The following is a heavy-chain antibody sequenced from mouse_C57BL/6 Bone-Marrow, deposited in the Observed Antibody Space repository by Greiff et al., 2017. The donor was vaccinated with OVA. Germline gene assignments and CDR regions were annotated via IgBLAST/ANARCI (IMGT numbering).Heavy chain of an antibody. J-gene: IGHJ4*01. Sequence: VQLQQPGAELVKPGASVKMSCKASGYTFTSYWITWVKQRPGQGLEWIGDIYPGSGSTNYNEKFKSKATLTVDTSSSTAYMQLSSLTSEASAVYYCARGVTTLYYYAMDYWGQGTSVTVSS. D-gene: IGHD2-12*01. CDR1: GYTFTSYW. CDR2: IYPGSGST. V-gene: IGHV1-55*01. CDR3: ARGVTTLYYYAMDY.